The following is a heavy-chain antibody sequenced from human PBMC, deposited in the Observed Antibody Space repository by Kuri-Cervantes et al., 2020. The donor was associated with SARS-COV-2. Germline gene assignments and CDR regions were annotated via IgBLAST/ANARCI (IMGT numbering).Heavy chain of an antibody. CDR3: ARNWSGYFPWVYYYGMDV. CDR1: GYTFTSYY. D-gene: IGHD3-3*01. J-gene: IGHJ6*02. CDR2: INPSGGST. V-gene: IGHV1-46*01. Sequence: ASVKVSCKASGYTFTSYYMHWVRQAPGQGLEWMGIINPSGGSTSYAQKFQGRVTMTRDTSTSTVHMELSSLRSDDTAVYYCARNWSGYFPWVYYYGMDVWGQGTTVTVSS.